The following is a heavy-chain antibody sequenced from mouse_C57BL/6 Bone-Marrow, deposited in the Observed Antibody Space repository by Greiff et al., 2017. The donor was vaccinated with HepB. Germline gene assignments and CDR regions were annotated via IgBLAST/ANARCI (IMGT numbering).Heavy chain of an antibody. Sequence: QVQLQQPGAELVRPGTSVKLSCKAPGYTFTSYWMHWVKQRPGQGLEWIGVIDPSDSYTNYNQKFKGKATLTVDTSSSTAYMQLSSLTSEDSAVYYCADGYYLYWGQGTTLTVSS. J-gene: IGHJ2*01. CDR2: IDPSDSYT. V-gene: IGHV1-59*01. D-gene: IGHD2-3*01. CDR3: ADGYYLY. CDR1: GYTFTSYW.